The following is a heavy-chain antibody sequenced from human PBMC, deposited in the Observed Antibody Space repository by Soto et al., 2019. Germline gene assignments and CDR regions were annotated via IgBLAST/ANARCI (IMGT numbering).Heavy chain of an antibody. CDR3: ARGGEPLGYYGLDV. CDR2: MYYTGVT. V-gene: IGHV4-61*01. CDR1: GGSVRSGNHF. Sequence: PSETLSLTCSVSGGSVRSGNHFWNWIRQPPGRGLEWLGYMYYTGVTNYNPSLKSRVSMSVDTSKDQFSLNLTSLTAADTAVYYCARGGEPLGYYGLDVWCQGTTVTVSS. J-gene: IGHJ6*02.